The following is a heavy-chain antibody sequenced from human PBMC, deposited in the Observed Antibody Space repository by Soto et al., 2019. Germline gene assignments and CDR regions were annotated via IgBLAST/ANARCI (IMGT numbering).Heavy chain of an antibody. V-gene: IGHV4-34*01. Sequence: SETLSLTCAVYGGSFSGYYWSWIRQPPGKGLEWIGEINHSGSTNYNPSLKSRVTISVDTSKNQFSLKLSSVTAADTAVYYCARVVSYYDSSGYHDAFAIWGQGTMVTVSS. J-gene: IGHJ3*02. CDR1: GGSFSGYY. CDR2: INHSGST. CDR3: ARVVSYYDSSGYHDAFAI. D-gene: IGHD3-22*01.